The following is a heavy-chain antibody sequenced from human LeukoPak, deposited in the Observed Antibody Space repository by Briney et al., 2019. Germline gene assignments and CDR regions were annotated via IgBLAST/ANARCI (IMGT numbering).Heavy chain of an antibody. J-gene: IGHJ4*02. CDR3: AKDTQEMELLPYYFDY. CDR2: IKQDGSEK. V-gene: IGHV3-7*01. Sequence: GGSLRLSCAASGFTFSSYWMSWVRQAPGKGLEWVANIKQDGSEKYYVDSVKGRFTISRDNSKNTLYLQMNSLRAEDTAVYYCAKDTQEMELLPYYFDYWGQGTLVTVSS. CDR1: GFTFSSYW. D-gene: IGHD1-26*01.